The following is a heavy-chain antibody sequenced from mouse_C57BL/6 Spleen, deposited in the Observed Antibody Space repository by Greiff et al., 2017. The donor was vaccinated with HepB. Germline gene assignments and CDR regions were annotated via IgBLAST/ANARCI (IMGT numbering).Heavy chain of an antibody. CDR3: ARRRGDYSWFAY. J-gene: IGHJ3*01. CDR2: ISGGGGNT. V-gene: IGHV5-9*01. D-gene: IGHD1-1*01. CDR1: GFTFSSYT. Sequence: EVHLVESGGGLVKPGGSLKLSCAASGFTFSSYTMSWVRQTPEKRLEWVATISGGGGNTYYPDSVKGRFTISRDNAKNTLYLQMSSLRSEDTALYYCARRRGDYSWFAYWGQGTLVTVSA.